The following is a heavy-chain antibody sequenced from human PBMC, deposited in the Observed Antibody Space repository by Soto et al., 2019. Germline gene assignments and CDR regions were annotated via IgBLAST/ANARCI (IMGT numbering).Heavy chain of an antibody. V-gene: IGHV3-7*05. CDR3: ARDNGEQQLMNYYYGMDV. D-gene: IGHD6-13*01. J-gene: IGHJ6*02. CDR1: GFSFDRYW. Sequence: PGGSLRLSCAASGFSFDRYWMNWVRQAPGKGLEWVANIKQDGSEKNYVESVEGRFTISRDNAKSSLYLQMNSLRAADTAVYYCARDNGEQQLMNYYYGMDVWGQGSTVTVSS. CDR2: IKQDGSEK.